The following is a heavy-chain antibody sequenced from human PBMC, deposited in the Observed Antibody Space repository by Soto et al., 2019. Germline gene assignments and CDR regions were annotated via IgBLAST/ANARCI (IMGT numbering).Heavy chain of an antibody. CDR3: SRDAWYSKTYRYDMDV. V-gene: IGHV1-46*03. Sequence: QVQLVQSGAEVKKPGASVKVSCKASGYTFTNYYLHWVRQAPGQGLEWMGMINPSGGSTTYAQKFQGRVTMTRDTSPSTVFMELSSLRSEDTALYYCSRDAWYSKTYRYDMDVWGRGTTVTVSS. D-gene: IGHD5-18*01. J-gene: IGHJ6*03. CDR2: INPSGGST. CDR1: GYTFTNYY.